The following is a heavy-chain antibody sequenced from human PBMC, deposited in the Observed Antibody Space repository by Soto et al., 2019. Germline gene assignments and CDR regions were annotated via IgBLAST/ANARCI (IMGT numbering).Heavy chain of an antibody. D-gene: IGHD2-2*01. CDR1: GFTFSSYG. CDR2: ISYDGSNK. Sequence: GGSLRLSCAASGFTFSSYGMHWVRQAPGKGLEWVAVISYDGSNKYYADSVKGRFTISRDNSKNTLYLQMNSLRAEDTAVYYCAKDWMGCSSTSCPHYYCYYYMDVWGKGTTVTVSS. CDR3: AKDWMGCSSTSCPHYYCYYYMDV. V-gene: IGHV3-30*18. J-gene: IGHJ6*03.